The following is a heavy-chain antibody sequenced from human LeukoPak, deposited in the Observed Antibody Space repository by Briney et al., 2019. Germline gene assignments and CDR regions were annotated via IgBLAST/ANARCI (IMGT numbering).Heavy chain of an antibody. CDR2: IRSDGSDK. V-gene: IGHV3-30*02. D-gene: IGHD3-16*01. CDR1: GFTFDDYA. Sequence: GGSLRLSCAASGFTFDDYAMHWVRQAPGKGLEWVAFIRSDGSDKYYADSLKGRFTISRDNSKNTLYLQLNNLRTEDTAVYHCATRAFSSTTYGFGFWGQGTLVTVSS. J-gene: IGHJ4*02. CDR3: ATRAFSSTTYGFGF.